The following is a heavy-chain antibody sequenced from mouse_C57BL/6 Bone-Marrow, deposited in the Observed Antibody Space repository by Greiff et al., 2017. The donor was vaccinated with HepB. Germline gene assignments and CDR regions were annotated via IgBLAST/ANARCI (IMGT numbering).Heavy chain of an antibody. CDR1: GFSLTSYG. Sequence: VQLQESGPGLVQPSQSLSITCTVSGFSLTSYGLHWVRQSPGKGLEWLGVIWRGGSTDYNAAFMSRLSITKDNSKSQVFFKMNSLQADDTAIYYCAKNRGYKGAMDYWGQGTSVTVSS. D-gene: IGHD3-1*01. CDR2: IWRGGST. J-gene: IGHJ4*01. CDR3: AKNRGYKGAMDY. V-gene: IGHV2-5*01.